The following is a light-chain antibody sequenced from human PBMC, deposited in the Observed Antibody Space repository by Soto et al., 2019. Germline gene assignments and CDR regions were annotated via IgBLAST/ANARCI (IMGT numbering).Light chain of an antibody. CDR2: QDT. V-gene: IGLV3-1*01. CDR1: KLGEKY. CDR3: QAWDSSTAVV. J-gene: IGLJ2*01. Sequence: SYELTQPPSVSVSPGQTASITCSGDKLGEKYACWYQQKPGQSPVVVIYQDTKRPSGIPERFSGSNSGNTATLTISGTQAIDEADYYCQAWDSSTAVVFGGGTKLTVL.